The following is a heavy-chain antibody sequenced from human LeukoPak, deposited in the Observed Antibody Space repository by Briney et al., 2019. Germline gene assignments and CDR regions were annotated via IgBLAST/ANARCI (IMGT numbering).Heavy chain of an antibody. CDR2: IIPIFGTT. D-gene: IGHD6-13*01. CDR1: GGTFSSYA. Sequence: SVKVSCKASGGTFSSYAISWVRQAPGQGLEWMGGIIPIFGTTNYAQKFQGRVTITADESTSTAYMELSSLRSEDTAVYYCARGPPESSSSDYWGQGTLVTVSS. J-gene: IGHJ4*02. CDR3: ARGPPESSSSDY. V-gene: IGHV1-69*01.